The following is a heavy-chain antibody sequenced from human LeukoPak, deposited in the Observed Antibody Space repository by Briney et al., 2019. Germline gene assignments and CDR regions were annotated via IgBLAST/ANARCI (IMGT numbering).Heavy chain of an antibody. CDR2: IFGSGGSP. CDR1: GFTFGSFA. J-gene: IGHJ4*02. CDR3: GKTTAGYSSGPKPAWPVDY. D-gene: IGHD5-18*01. V-gene: IGHV3-23*01. Sequence: PGGSLRLSCEASGFTFGSFAMYWVRQAPGKGLDWIAGIFGSGGSPHYADSVKGRFTISRDNSKNTVYLQINSLRAEDTAVYYCGKTTAGYSSGPKPAWPVDYWGQGTLVTVSS.